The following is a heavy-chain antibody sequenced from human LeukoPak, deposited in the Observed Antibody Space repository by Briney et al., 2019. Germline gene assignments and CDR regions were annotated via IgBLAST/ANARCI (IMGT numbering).Heavy chain of an antibody. D-gene: IGHD3-3*01. CDR2: ISYDGSNK. CDR1: GFTFSSYA. V-gene: IGHV3-30-3*01. CDR3: ARAGVVTLNWFDP. Sequence: GRSLRLSCAASGFTFSSYAMHWVRQAPGKGLEWVAVISYDGSNKYYADSVKGRFTISRDNSKNTLYLQMDSLRAEDTAVYYCARAGVVTLNWFDPWGQGTQVTVSS. J-gene: IGHJ5*02.